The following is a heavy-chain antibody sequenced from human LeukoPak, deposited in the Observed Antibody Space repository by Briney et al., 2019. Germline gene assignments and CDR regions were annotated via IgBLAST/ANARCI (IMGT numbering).Heavy chain of an antibody. J-gene: IGHJ3*02. V-gene: IGHV3-66*02. CDR1: GFTFSSNA. Sequence: PGGSLRLSCAASGFTFSSNAMCWVRQAPGKGLEWVSGFGGDGKTYYADSVKGRFTISRDNSKDTLYLQMNSLRAEDTAVYYCASPSSAATGSGAFDIWGQGTMVTVSS. CDR2: FGGDGKT. CDR3: ASPSSAATGSGAFDI. D-gene: IGHD2-15*01.